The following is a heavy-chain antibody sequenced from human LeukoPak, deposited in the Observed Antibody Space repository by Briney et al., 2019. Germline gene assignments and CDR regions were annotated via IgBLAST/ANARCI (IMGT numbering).Heavy chain of an antibody. Sequence: PSETMSLTCTASAGSISSYYWSWIPQPPGNGLECIGYIYYSGSTNYNPSLKSRVTISVDTSKNQFSLKLSSVTAADTAVYYCARGDGDYRDAFDIWGQGTMVTVSS. J-gene: IGHJ3*02. CDR2: IYYSGST. D-gene: IGHD4-17*01. CDR3: ARGDGDYRDAFDI. V-gene: IGHV4-59*01. CDR1: AGSISSYY.